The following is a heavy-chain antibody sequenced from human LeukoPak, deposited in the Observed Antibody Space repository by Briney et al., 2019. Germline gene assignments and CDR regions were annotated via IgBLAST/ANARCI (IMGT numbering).Heavy chain of an antibody. CDR3: ARDGSGYYDSSGYDAFDI. Sequence: SETLSLTCTGSGGSISSYYWSWIRQPPGKGLEWIGYIYYSGSTNYNPSLKSRVTISVDTSKNQFSLKLSSVTAADTAVYYCARDGSGYYDSSGYDAFDIWGQGTMVTVSS. D-gene: IGHD3-22*01. V-gene: IGHV4-59*01. J-gene: IGHJ3*02. CDR2: IYYSGST. CDR1: GGSISSYY.